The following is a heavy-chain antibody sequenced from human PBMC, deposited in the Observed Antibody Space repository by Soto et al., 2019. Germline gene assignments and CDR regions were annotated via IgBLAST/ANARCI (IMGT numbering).Heavy chain of an antibody. V-gene: IGHV3-21*01. CDR3: ARDLVATIRYYYYGMDV. J-gene: IGHJ6*02. Sequence: EVQLVESGGGLVKPGGSLRLSCAASGFTFSSYSMNWVRQAPGKGLEWVSSISSSSSYIYYADSVKGRFTTSRDNAKNXXFLQINSLRAEYTAVYYCARDLVATIRYYYYGMDVWGQGTTVTVSS. CDR1: GFTFSSYS. CDR2: ISSSSSYI. D-gene: IGHD5-12*01.